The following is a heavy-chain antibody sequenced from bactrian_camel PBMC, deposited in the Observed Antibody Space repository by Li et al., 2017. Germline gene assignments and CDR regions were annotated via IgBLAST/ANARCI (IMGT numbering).Heavy chain of an antibody. CDR1: GNGDGSGY. Sequence: HVQLVESGGGSVRPGGSPTLSCAVSGNGDGSGYRCTGWFRQAPGQEREGVAAIDTGDASTYYLNSVEGRFTISHDNAKNVLYLQMNNLKPEDTAMYYCAADGLSGSGVVGVPYYTYSGQGTQVTVS. J-gene: IGHJ4*01. CDR2: IDTGDAST. V-gene: IGHV3S54*01. D-gene: IGHD2*01.